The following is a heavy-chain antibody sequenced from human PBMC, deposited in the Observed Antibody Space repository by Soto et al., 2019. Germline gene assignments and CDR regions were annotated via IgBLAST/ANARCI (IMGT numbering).Heavy chain of an antibody. CDR3: ARLSDYDYYYMDV. Sequence: SETLSLTCTVSGGSISSSSYYWGWIRQPPGKGLEWIGSIYYSGSTYYNPSLKSRVTISVDTSKNQFSLKLSSVTAADTAVYYCARLSDYDYYYMDVWGKGTTVTVSS. CDR1: GGSISSSSYY. CDR2: IYYSGST. D-gene: IGHD6-19*01. V-gene: IGHV4-39*01. J-gene: IGHJ6*03.